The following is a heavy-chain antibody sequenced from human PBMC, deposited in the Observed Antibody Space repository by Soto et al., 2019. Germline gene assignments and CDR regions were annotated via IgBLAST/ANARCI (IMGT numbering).Heavy chain of an antibody. CDR1: GGSISSGGYY. J-gene: IGHJ4*02. Sequence: SETRSLTCTVSGGSISSGGYYWSWIRQHPGKGLEWIGYIYYSGSTYYNPSLKSRVTISVDTSKNQFSLKLSSVTAADTAVYYCARSVGDYDPYYFDYWGQGTLVTVSS. CDR2: IYYSGST. V-gene: IGHV4-31*03. D-gene: IGHD4-17*01. CDR3: ARSVGDYDPYYFDY.